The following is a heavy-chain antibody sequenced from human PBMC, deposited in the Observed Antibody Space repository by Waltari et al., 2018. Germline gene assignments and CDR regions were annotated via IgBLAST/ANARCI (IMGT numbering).Heavy chain of an antibody. CDR1: GFTISSPS. V-gene: IGHV3-21*01. CDR2: ISSSSSYI. Sequence: EVQLVASGGGLVKPGESLRLSCAASGFTISSPSLNWVRQAPGKGLEWVSSISSSSSYIYYADSVKGRFTISRDNAKNSLYLQMNSLRAEDTAVYYCAAVVITDAFDIWGQGTMVTVSS. J-gene: IGHJ3*02. CDR3: AAVVITDAFDI. D-gene: IGHD3-22*01.